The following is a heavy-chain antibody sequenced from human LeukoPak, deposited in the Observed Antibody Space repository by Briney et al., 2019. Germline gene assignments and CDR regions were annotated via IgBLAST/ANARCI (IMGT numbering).Heavy chain of an antibody. D-gene: IGHD5-12*01. CDR2: IYTSGST. V-gene: IGHV4-4*07. CDR1: GGSISSYY. Sequence: SETLSLTCTVSGGSISSYYWSWIRQPAGKGLEWIGRIYTSGSTNYNPSLKSRVTISIDTSKNQFSLKLSSVTAADTAVYYCARSYSSYNIGYWGQGILVAVSS. J-gene: IGHJ4*02. CDR3: ARSYSSYNIGY.